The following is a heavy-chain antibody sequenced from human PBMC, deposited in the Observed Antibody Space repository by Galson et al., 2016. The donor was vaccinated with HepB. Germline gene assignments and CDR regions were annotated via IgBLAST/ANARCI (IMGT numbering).Heavy chain of an antibody. Sequence: SETLSLTCSVSDDSISSYYWSWIRQPPGKGLEWIASVYDSGSTNYNPSLKSRATISVDTSKNQFSLKLIAVTAADTAIYYCARDSRLTRGKVIIHPGAMDVWGQGTTVTVSS. CDR2: VYDSGST. CDR1: DDSISSYY. V-gene: IGHV4-59*01. CDR3: ARDSRLTRGKVIIHPGAMDV. J-gene: IGHJ6*02. D-gene: IGHD3-10*01.